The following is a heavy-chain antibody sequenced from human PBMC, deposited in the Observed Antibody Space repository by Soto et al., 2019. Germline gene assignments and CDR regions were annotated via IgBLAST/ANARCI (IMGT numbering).Heavy chain of an antibody. CDR1: GGTFSSYA. V-gene: IGHV1-69*06. CDR3: AGVRNVERTPVTFDI. D-gene: IGHD4-17*01. Sequence: ASVKVSCKASGGTFSSYAISWVRQAPGQGLEWMGWIIPISGTANYAQKFQGRVTITADKSTSTAYMELSSLRSEDTAVYYCAGVRNVERTPVTFDIWGQGTLVTV. J-gene: IGHJ3*02. CDR2: IIPISGTA.